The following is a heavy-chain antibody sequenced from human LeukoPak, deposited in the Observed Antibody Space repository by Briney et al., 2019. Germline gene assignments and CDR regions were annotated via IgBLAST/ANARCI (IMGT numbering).Heavy chain of an antibody. CDR1: GYKFTGFY. J-gene: IGHJ2*01. CDR3: ARGQTQAGEPGRWYFDL. V-gene: IGHV1-2*02. D-gene: IGHD7-27*01. CDR2: INPNSGGT. Sequence: ASVRVSCKAPGYKFTGFYMHWGRQAPGQGLEWMGWINPNSGGTKYAQKFQGRVTMTRDTSISTADMELTRLRSDDTAVYYCARGQTQAGEPGRWYFDLWGRGTLVTVSS.